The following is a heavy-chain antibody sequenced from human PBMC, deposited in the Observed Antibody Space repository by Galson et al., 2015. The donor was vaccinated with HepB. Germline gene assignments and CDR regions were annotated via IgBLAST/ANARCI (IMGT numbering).Heavy chain of an antibody. Sequence: SLRLSCAASGFTFSSYSMNWVRQAPGKGLEWVPSISSSSSYIYYADSVKGRFTISRDNAKNSLYLQMNSLRAEDTAVYYCARDAARDKTIFGVVINPTGGMDVWGQGTTVTVSS. CDR2: ISSSSSYI. V-gene: IGHV3-21*01. J-gene: IGHJ6*02. CDR3: ARDAARDKTIFGVVINPTGGMDV. D-gene: IGHD3-3*01. CDR1: GFTFSSYS.